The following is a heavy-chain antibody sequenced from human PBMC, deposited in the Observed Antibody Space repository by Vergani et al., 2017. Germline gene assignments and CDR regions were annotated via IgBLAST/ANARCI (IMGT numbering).Heavy chain of an antibody. CDR1: GFTFGDYA. CDR2: IRSKAYGGTT. Sequence: EVQLVESGGGLVQPGRSLRLSCTASGFTFGDYAMSWVRQAPGKGLEWVGFIRSKAYGGTTEYAASVKGRFTISRDDSKSIAYLQMNSLRTEDTAVYYCTRGGSSSWCAATDYWGQGTLVTVSS. J-gene: IGHJ4*02. CDR3: TRGGSSSWCAATDY. V-gene: IGHV3-49*04. D-gene: IGHD6-13*01.